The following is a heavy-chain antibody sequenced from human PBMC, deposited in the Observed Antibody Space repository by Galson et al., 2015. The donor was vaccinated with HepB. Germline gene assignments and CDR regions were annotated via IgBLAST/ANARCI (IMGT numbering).Heavy chain of an antibody. Sequence: SLRLSCAASGFPFSIYGMHWVRQAPGKGLEWVAVISYDGSNKYYADSVKGRFTISRDNSKNTYYLQMNSRRAEETAVYYCAKDSAGYSSSWYSFDYWGQGTLVTVPS. CDR2: ISYDGSNK. D-gene: IGHD6-13*01. V-gene: IGHV3-30*18. CDR1: GFPFSIYG. CDR3: AKDSAGYSSSWYSFDY. J-gene: IGHJ4*02.